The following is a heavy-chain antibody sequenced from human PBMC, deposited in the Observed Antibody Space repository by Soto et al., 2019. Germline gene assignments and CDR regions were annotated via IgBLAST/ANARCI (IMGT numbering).Heavy chain of an antibody. J-gene: IGHJ6*02. CDR2: VSSSSSTI. CDR1: GFTFSSYS. CDR3: ARGYSSSWGYYGMDV. D-gene: IGHD6-13*01. Sequence: GGSLRLSCAASGFTFSSYSMNWVRQAPGKGLEWVSYVSSSSSTIYYADSVKGRFTISRDNAKNSLYLQMNSLRAEDTAVYYCARGYSSSWGYYGMDVWGQRTTVTVSS. V-gene: IGHV3-48*01.